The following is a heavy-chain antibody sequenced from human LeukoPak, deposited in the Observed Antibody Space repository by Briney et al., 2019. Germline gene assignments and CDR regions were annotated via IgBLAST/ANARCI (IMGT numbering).Heavy chain of an antibody. CDR1: GFSFNVYS. V-gene: IGHV3-48*02. J-gene: IGHJ4*02. D-gene: IGHD3-10*01. CDR2: ITDSSRTI. CDR3: ARGGSYYTN. Sequence: GGSLRLSCAASGFSFNVYSMNWVRQAPGKGLEWLSYITDSSRTIYYADSVKGRFTISRDNAKNSLYLQMNSLRDEDTAVYFCARGGSYYTNWGQETLVTVSS.